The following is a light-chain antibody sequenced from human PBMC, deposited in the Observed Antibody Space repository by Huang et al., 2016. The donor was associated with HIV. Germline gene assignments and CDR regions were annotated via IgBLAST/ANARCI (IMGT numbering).Light chain of an antibody. CDR1: RSLRHRNGLNY. CDR2: LGS. Sequence: VVMTQSPLSLPVPPGEPASISCRSSRSLRHRNGLNYLDWYLQKPGQSPQLLIHLGSSRASGVPDRFSGGGSGTDFSLNISRVEAEDAGIYYCMEALQTPYTFGQGTKLEI. J-gene: IGKJ2*01. CDR3: MEALQTPYT. V-gene: IGKV2-28*01.